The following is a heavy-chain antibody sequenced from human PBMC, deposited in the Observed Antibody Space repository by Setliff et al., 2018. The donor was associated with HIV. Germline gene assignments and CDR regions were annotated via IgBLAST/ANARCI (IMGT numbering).Heavy chain of an antibody. J-gene: IGHJ3*01. V-gene: IGHV1-18*01. CDR2: IRAYNGNT. Sequence: ASVKVSCKASGYTFTSYGISWVRQAHGQGLEWMGSIRAYNGNTNYAQKFQGRVTMSRDTSTSTDYMELRSLRYEDTAVYYCARMSSYYYDSSDYYYPWGQGTLVTVSS. CDR3: ARMSSYYYDSSDYYYP. CDR1: GYTFTSYG. D-gene: IGHD3-22*01.